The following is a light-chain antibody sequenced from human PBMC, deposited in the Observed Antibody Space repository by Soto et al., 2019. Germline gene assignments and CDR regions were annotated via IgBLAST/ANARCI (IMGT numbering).Light chain of an antibody. CDR3: QQYNNWPPLT. Sequence: EIVMTQSPATLSVSPGERATLSCRASQSVSSNLAWYQQKPGQAPRLLIYGASTRATGIPARFSGSGSGTEFNLTIRSLQSEDFAVYYCQQYNNWPPLTFGPGTKVDIK. CDR2: GAS. V-gene: IGKV3-15*01. CDR1: QSVSSN. J-gene: IGKJ3*01.